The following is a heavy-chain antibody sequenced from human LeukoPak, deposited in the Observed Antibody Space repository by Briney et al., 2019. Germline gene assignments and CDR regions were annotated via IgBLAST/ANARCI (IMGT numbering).Heavy chain of an antibody. CDR1: GFTFSSYS. CDR3: AREGGSYSTTYYFDY. J-gene: IGHJ4*02. D-gene: IGHD1-26*01. Sequence: GGSLRLSCAASGFTFSSYSMNWVRQAPGKGLEWVSSISSSSSYIYYADSVKGRFTISRDNAKSSLYLQMNSLRAEDTAVYYCAREGGSYSTTYYFDYWGQGTLVTVSS. V-gene: IGHV3-21*01. CDR2: ISSSSSYI.